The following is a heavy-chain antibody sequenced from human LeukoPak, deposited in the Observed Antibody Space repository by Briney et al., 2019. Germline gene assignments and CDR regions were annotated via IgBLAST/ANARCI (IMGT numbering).Heavy chain of an antibody. J-gene: IGHJ3*02. D-gene: IGHD1-7*01. CDR1: GGSISSSSYY. CDR3: ARLELRLGAFDI. Sequence: SETLSLTCTVSGGSISSSSYYWGWIRPPPGKGLEWIGSIYYSGSTYYNPSLKSRVTISVDTSKNQFSLKLSSVTAANTAVYYCARLELRLGAFDIWGQGTMVTVSS. CDR2: IYYSGST. V-gene: IGHV4-39*01.